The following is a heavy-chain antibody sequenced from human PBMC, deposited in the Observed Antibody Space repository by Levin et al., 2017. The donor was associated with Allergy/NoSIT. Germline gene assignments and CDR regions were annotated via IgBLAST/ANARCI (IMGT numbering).Heavy chain of an antibody. V-gene: IGHV3-7*01. CDR2: IKQDGSVK. Sequence: SGGSLRLSCAASRFTFGNYWMSWVRQAPGKGLEWVTNIKQDGSVKYYVDSVKGRFTISRDNAKNSLYLQMNSLGAEDTAVYYCARWESDSSGWYRIDDWGQGTMVTVSS. CDR1: RFTFGNYW. CDR3: ARWESDSSGWYRIDD. D-gene: IGHD3-22*01. J-gene: IGHJ4*02.